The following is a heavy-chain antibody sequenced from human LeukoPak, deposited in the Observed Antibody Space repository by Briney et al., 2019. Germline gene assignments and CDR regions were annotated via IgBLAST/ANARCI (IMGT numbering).Heavy chain of an antibody. J-gene: IGHJ4*02. CDR2: IYYSGST. D-gene: IGHD5-12*01. CDR1: GGSISSGGYY. CDR3: ARGVDIVATTHFDY. V-gene: IGHV4-31*03. Sequence: SQTLSLTCTVSGGSISSGGYYWSWIRQHPGKGLEWIGYIYYSGSTYYSPSLKSRVTISVDTSKNQFSLKLSSVTAADTAVYYCARGVDIVATTHFDYWGQGTLVTVSS.